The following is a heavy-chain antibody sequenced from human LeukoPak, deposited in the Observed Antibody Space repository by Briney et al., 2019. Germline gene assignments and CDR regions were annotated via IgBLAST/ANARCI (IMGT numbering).Heavy chain of an antibody. CDR3: ARDWAAVGYGEPSWFDP. V-gene: IGHV3-21*01. D-gene: IGHD4-17*01. Sequence: GGSLRLSCAASGFTFSSYSMNWVRQAPGKGLEWVSSISSSSSYIYYADSVKGRFTISRDNAKNSLYLQRNSLRAEDTAVYYCARDWAAVGYGEPSWFDPWGQGTLVTVSS. CDR1: GFTFSSYS. J-gene: IGHJ5*02. CDR2: ISSSSSYI.